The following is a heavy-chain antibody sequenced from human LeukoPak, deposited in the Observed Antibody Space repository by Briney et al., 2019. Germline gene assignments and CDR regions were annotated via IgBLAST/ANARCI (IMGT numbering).Heavy chain of an antibody. CDR2: IYYSGST. CDR1: GGSISSSSYY. V-gene: IGHV4-39*07. CDR3: ARLWATVTTFFDY. J-gene: IGHJ4*02. Sequence: SETLSLTCTVSGGSISSSSYYWGWIRQPPGKGLEWIGSIYYSGSTYYNPSLKSRVTISVDTSKNQFSLKLSSVTAADTAVYYCARLWATVTTFFDYWGQGTLVTVSS. D-gene: IGHD4-17*01.